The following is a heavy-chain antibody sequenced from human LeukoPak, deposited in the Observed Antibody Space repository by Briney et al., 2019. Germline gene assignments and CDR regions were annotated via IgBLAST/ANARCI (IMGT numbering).Heavy chain of an antibody. V-gene: IGHV1-24*01. CDR1: GYTLTELS. D-gene: IGHD3-3*01. J-gene: IGHJ6*03. CDR2: FDPEDGET. Sequence: ASVKVSCKVSGYTLTELSMHLVRQAPGRGLEWMGGFDPEDGETIYAQKFQGRVTMTEDTSTDTAYMELSSLRSEDTAVYYCATGGSGNYPIVYMDVWGKGTTVTVSS. CDR3: ATGGSGNYPIVYMDV.